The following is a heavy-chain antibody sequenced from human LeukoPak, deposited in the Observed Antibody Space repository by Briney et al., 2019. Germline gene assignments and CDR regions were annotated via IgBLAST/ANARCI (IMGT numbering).Heavy chain of an antibody. Sequence: GASVKVSCKASGYTFTSYDINWVRQATGQGLEWMGWMNPNSGNTGYAQKFQGRVTMTRNTSISTAYMELSSLRSEDTAVYYCARMYYFDSGSDNWFDPWGREPWSPSPQ. V-gene: IGHV1-8*01. CDR2: MNPNSGNT. D-gene: IGHD3-10*01. CDR3: ARMYYFDSGSDNWFDP. J-gene: IGHJ5*02. CDR1: GYTFTSYD.